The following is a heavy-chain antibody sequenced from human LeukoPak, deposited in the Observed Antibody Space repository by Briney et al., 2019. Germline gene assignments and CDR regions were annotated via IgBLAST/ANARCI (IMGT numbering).Heavy chain of an antibody. Sequence: GRSLRLSCAASGFTFSSYGMHWVRQAPGKGLEWVAVIWYDGSNKYYADSVKGRLTISRDNSKNTLYLQMNSLRAEDTAVYYCARARGTAIHDYWGQGTLVTVSS. D-gene: IGHD5-18*01. CDR2: IWYDGSNK. J-gene: IGHJ4*02. CDR3: ARARGTAIHDY. V-gene: IGHV3-33*01. CDR1: GFTFSSYG.